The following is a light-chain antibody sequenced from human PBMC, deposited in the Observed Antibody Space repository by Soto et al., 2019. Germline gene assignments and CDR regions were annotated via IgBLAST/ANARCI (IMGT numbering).Light chain of an antibody. CDR2: GAS. Sequence: EVLMTQSPATLSVSPVDRATLSCRASQSINSNLAWYQQQPGQAPRLLIYGASTRATAVPARFSGSGSGTDFTLTISSLEPEDFAVYYCQQRSNWWTFGQGTKVDIK. CDR1: QSINSN. J-gene: IGKJ1*01. CDR3: QQRSNWWT. V-gene: IGKV3-15*01.